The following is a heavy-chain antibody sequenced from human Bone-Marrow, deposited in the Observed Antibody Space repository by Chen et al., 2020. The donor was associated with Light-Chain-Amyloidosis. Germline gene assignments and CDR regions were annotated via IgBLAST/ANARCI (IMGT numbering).Heavy chain of an antibody. Sequence: EVQLVESGGGLLQRGGSLRLSCAASGFAFSSYAMSWVRQAPGKGLEWGATIRGSGGSRYYGDSVKCRLTISRDNSNNALFLQMNSLRAEDTAVYYCAKDISYDDILPGYPADAFDIWGQGTMVTVSS. D-gene: IGHD3-9*01. V-gene: IGHV3-23*04. CDR3: AKDISYDDILPGYPADAFDI. CDR1: GFAFSSYA. CDR2: IRGSGGSR. J-gene: IGHJ3*02.